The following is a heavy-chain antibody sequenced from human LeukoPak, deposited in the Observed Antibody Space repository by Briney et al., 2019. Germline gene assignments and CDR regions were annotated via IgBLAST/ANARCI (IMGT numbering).Heavy chain of an antibody. D-gene: IGHD1-7*01. CDR1: GGSISSSSYY. CDR2: FYYSGYT. V-gene: IGHV4-39*07. Sequence: SETLSLTCTVSGGSISSSSYYWGWIRQPPGKGLEWLGSFYYSGYTHYNPSLKSRVTISVDTSKNQFSLNLNSVTAADTAVYYCARLRVSGNYLYYFDYWGQGTLVTVSS. J-gene: IGHJ4*02. CDR3: ARLRVSGNYLYYFDY.